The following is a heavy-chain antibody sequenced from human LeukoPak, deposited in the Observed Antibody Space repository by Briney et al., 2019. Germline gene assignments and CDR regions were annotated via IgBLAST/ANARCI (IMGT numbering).Heavy chain of an antibody. Sequence: GESLKISCKGSGYSFNDYWIGWVRQMPGKGLEWMGLIYPGEFDIRYGPSFQGQVTISADKSISTAYLQWKSLKASDTAMYYCARHAFHNDNSDYYFAHWGQGTLVTVSS. D-gene: IGHD3-22*01. J-gene: IGHJ4*02. CDR3: ARHAFHNDNSDYYFAH. CDR1: GYSFNDYW. V-gene: IGHV5-51*01. CDR2: IYPGEFDI.